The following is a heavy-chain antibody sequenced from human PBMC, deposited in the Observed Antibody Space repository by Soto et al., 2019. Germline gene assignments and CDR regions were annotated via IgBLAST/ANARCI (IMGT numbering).Heavy chain of an antibody. CDR2: ISGSGGST. D-gene: IGHD3-3*01. CDR1: GFTFSSYA. J-gene: IGHJ6*03. V-gene: IGHV3-23*01. Sequence: GGFLRLSCAASGFTFSSYAMSWVRQAPGKGLEWVSAISGSGGSTYYADSVKGRFTISRDNSKNTLNLQMNSLRAEDTAVYYCAKASYYDFWSGYYSDYYYYMDVWGKGTTVTVSS. CDR3: AKASYYDFWSGYYSDYYYYMDV.